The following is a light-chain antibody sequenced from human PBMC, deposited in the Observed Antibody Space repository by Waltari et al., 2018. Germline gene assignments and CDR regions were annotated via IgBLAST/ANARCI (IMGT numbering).Light chain of an antibody. Sequence: DIQMTQSPSSVSASVGDRATITCRPSQDISNGLAWYQQKPGKGPILLIFGAFTLQSGVPSRFSGSGSGTDFTLTISGLQPEDSATYFCQQGSSFPPTFGQGTKVEIK. CDR2: GAF. CDR3: QQGSSFPPT. CDR1: QDISNG. V-gene: IGKV1-12*01. J-gene: IGKJ1*01.